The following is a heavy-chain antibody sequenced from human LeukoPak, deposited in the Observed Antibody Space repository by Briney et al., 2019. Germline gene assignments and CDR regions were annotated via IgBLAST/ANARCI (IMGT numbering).Heavy chain of an antibody. J-gene: IGHJ4*01. Sequence: GGSLRLSCAASGFPFSNHWMHWVRQVPGKGLVWVSRIDGGGSSTSYADSVKGRFSISRDNGKSTLYLQMNSLRVEDTAVYYCARGPGSSGGAYVGDYWGRGTLVTVSS. CDR3: ARGPGSSGGAYVGDY. D-gene: IGHD3-22*01. CDR2: IDGGGSST. V-gene: IGHV3-74*01. CDR1: GFPFSNHW.